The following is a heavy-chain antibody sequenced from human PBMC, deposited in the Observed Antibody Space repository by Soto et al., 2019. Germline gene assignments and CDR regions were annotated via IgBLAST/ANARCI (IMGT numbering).Heavy chain of an antibody. V-gene: IGHV3-30-3*01. D-gene: IGHD1-26*01. CDR1: GFTFSSYA. CDR3: ARPRVGPTFNWFDP. J-gene: IGHJ5*02. CDR2: ISYDGSNK. Sequence: PGGSLRLSCAASGFTFSSYAMHWVRQAPGKGLERVAVISYDGSNKYYADSVRGRFTISRDNSKNTLYLQMNSLRAEDTAVYYCARPRVGPTFNWFDPWGQGTLVTVSA.